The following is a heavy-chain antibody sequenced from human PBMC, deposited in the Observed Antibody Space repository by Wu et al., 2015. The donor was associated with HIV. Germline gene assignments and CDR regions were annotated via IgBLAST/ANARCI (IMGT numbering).Heavy chain of an antibody. CDR1: GYTFTSYG. V-gene: IGHV1-18*01. CDR2: ISAYNGNT. Sequence: QVQLVQSGAEVKKPGASVKVSCKASGYTFTSYGISWVRQAPGQGLEWMGWISAYNGNTNYAQKLQGRVTMTTDTSTSTAYMELRSLRSDDTAVYYCARDQLPDYYDSSGYSNYFDYWGQGTLVTVSS. CDR3: ARDQLPDYYDSSGYSNYFDY. J-gene: IGHJ4*02. D-gene: IGHD3-22*01.